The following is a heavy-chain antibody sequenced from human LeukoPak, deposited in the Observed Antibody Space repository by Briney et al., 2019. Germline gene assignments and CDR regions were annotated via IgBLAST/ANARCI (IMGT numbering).Heavy chain of an antibody. CDR1: GFTFSTYN. J-gene: IGHJ4*02. Sequence: PGGSLRLSCAASGFTFSTYNMNWVRQAPGKGLEWVSSISSGSCYIYYADSVEGRFTIFIDNTKNSLFLQRNSLRAEDTAVYYCARSPYPTIQYPSDYWGQGILVTVSS. V-gene: IGHV3-21*01. D-gene: IGHD5-12*01. CDR2: ISSGSCYI. CDR3: ARSPYPTIQYPSDY.